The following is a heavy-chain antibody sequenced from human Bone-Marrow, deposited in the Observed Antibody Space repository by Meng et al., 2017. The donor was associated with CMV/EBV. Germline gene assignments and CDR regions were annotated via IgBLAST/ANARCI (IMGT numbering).Heavy chain of an antibody. CDR3: ARGYPNYYYGMDV. J-gene: IGHJ6*02. CDR1: GFSVSSYW. CDR2: INSDGSST. Sequence: GESLKISCAASGFSVSSYWMHWVRQAPGKGLVWVSRINSDGSSTTYADPVKGRFTFSRDNAKNTLYLQMNSLRAEDTAVYYCARGYPNYYYGMDVWGQGTTVTVSS. D-gene: IGHD2-2*02. V-gene: IGHV3-74*01.